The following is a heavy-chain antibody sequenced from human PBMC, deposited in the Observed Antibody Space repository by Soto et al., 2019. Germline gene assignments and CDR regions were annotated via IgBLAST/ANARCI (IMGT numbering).Heavy chain of an antibody. CDR3: ARGGYDFWSGYYTGWFDP. V-gene: IGHV4-59*01. CDR2: IYYSGST. CDR1: GGSISSYY. D-gene: IGHD3-3*01. Sequence: PSETLSLTCTVSGGSISSYYWSWIRQPPGKGLEWIGYIYYSGSTNYNPSLKSRVTISVDTSKNQFSLKLSSVTAADTAVYYCARGGYDFWSGYYTGWFDPWGQGTLVTVSS. J-gene: IGHJ5*02.